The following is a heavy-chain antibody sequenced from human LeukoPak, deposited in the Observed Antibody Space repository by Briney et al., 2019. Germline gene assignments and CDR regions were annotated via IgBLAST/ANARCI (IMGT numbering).Heavy chain of an antibody. D-gene: IGHD2-2*01. CDR3: AKASGYQLLKNWFDP. CDR2: ISWNSGSI. J-gene: IGHJ5*02. CDR1: GFTFDDYA. V-gene: IGHV3-9*01. Sequence: GGSLRLSCAASGFTFDDYAMHWVRQAPGKGLEWVSGISWNSGSIGYADSVKGRFTISRDNAKNSLYLQMNSLRAEDTALYYCAKASGYQLLKNWFDPWGQGTLVTVSS.